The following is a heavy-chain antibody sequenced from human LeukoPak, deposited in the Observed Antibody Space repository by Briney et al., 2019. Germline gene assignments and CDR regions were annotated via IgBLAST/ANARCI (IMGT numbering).Heavy chain of an antibody. V-gene: IGHV4-34*01. CDR2: INHSGGT. D-gene: IGHD3-16*01. CDR3: ARGGGYYYYMDV. J-gene: IGHJ6*03. CDR1: GGSFSGYY. Sequence: PSETLSLTCAVYGGSFSGYYWSWIRQPPGEGLEWIGEINHSGGTNYNPSLKSRVTISVDTSKNQVSLKLSSVTAADTAVYYCARGGGYYYYMDVWGKGTTVTVSS.